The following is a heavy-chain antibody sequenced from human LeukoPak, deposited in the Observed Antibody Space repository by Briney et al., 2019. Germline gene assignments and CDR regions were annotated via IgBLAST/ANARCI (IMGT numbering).Heavy chain of an antibody. Sequence: GGSLRLSCAASGFTFSSYAMSWVRQAPGKGLEWVSAISGSGGSTYYADSVKGRFTISRDNAKNSLYLQMNGLRGEDTAVYYCAKGPGARGHFNWFDPWGQGTLVTVSP. J-gene: IGHJ5*02. CDR3: AKGPGARGHFNWFDP. V-gene: IGHV3-23*01. CDR2: ISGSGGST. CDR1: GFTFSSYA. D-gene: IGHD5-12*01.